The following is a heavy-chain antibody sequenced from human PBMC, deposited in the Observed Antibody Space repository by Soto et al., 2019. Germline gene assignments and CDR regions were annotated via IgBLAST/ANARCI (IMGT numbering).Heavy chain of an antibody. Sequence: ASVKVSCKASGYTFTSYDINWVRQATGQGLEWMGWMNPNSGNTGYAQKFQGRVTMTRNTSISTAYMELSSLRSEDTAVYYCARSRGLYDYGDSAGSDAFDIWGQGTMVTVS. CDR2: MNPNSGNT. CDR3: ARSRGLYDYGDSAGSDAFDI. V-gene: IGHV1-8*01. J-gene: IGHJ3*02. CDR1: GYTFTSYD. D-gene: IGHD4-17*01.